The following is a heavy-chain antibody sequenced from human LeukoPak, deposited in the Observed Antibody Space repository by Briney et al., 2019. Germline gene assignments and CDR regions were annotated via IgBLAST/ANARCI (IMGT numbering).Heavy chain of an antibody. CDR1: GGSISSYY. V-gene: IGHV4-59*08. D-gene: IGHD3-10*01. Sequence: SETLSLTCTVSGGSISSYYWSWIRQPPGKGLEWIGYIYYSGSTNYNPSLKSRVTISVDTSKNQISLKLSSVTAADTAVYYCARRGPNYYGSGSAYFDYWGQGTLVTVSS. CDR2: IYYSGST. CDR3: ARRGPNYYGSGSAYFDY. J-gene: IGHJ4*02.